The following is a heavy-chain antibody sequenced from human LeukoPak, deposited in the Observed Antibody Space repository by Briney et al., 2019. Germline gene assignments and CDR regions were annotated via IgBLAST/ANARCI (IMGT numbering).Heavy chain of an antibody. D-gene: IGHD6-19*01. Sequence: PGGSLRLSCAASGFTFSDYYMSWIRQAPGKGLEWVSYITNIDNTIKYADSVKGRFTISRNNAKNSLYLQMNSLRAEDTAVYYCARLYSSGWYQGYFGYYYYYMDVWGKGTTATVSS. CDR3: ARLYSSGWYQGYFGYYYYYMDV. J-gene: IGHJ6*03. CDR1: GFTFSDYY. CDR2: ITNIDNTI. V-gene: IGHV3-11*04.